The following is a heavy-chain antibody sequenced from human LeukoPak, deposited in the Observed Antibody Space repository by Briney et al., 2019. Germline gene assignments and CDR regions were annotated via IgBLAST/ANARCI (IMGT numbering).Heavy chain of an antibody. CDR2: IIPILGIA. J-gene: IGHJ4*02. CDR3: AVMYYYDGSGSYYKSLRDDY. D-gene: IGHD3-10*01. V-gene: IGHV1-69*04. Sequence: ASVKVSCKASGGTFSSYAISWVRQAPGQGLEWMGRIIPILGIANYAQKFQGRVTITADKSTSTAYMELSSLRSEDTAVYYCAVMYYYDGSGSYYKSLRDDYWGQGTLVTVSS. CDR1: GGTFSSYA.